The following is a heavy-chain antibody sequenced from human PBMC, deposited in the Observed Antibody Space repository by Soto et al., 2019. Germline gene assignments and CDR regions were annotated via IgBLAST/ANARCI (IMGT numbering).Heavy chain of an antibody. D-gene: IGHD2-2*01. CDR1: GFTFSSYG. CDR3: ASIYCSSTSCPRDYYYYYGMDV. Sequence: GGSLILSCAASGFTFSSYGMHWVRQAPGKGLEWVAVISYDGSNKYYADSVKGRFTISRDNSKNTLYLQMNSLRAEDTAVYYCASIYCSSTSCPRDYYYYYGMDVWGQGTTVTVSS. V-gene: IGHV3-30*03. CDR2: ISYDGSNK. J-gene: IGHJ6*02.